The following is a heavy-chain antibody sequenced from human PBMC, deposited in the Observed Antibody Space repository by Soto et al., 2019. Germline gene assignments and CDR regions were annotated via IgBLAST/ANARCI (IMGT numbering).Heavy chain of an antibody. D-gene: IGHD5-18*01. CDR2: INHSGST. Sequence: SETLCLTWAVYGGSFSGYYWSWIRQPPGKGLEWIGEINHSGSTNYNPSLKSRVTISVGTSKNQFSLKLSSVTAADTAVYYCASGGGGYSSGYYDYRGHATLVTVS. CDR3: ASGGGGYSSGYYDY. V-gene: IGHV4-34*01. J-gene: IGHJ4*01. CDR1: GGSFSGYY.